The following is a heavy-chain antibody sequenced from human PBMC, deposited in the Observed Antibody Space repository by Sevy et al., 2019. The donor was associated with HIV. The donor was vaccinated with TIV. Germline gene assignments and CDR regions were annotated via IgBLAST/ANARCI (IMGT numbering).Heavy chain of an antibody. CDR3: TTDYYDSSGYRH. V-gene: IGHV3-15*07. CDR2: IKSKTDGGTT. CDR1: GFTFTDAW. D-gene: IGHD3-22*01. Sequence: GGFLRLSCAASGFTFTDAWMNWVRQAPGKGLEWVGRIKSKTDGGTTDYAAPVKGRFTISRDDSKNTLWLQMNSLKTEDTAVYYCTTDYYDSSGYRHWGQGTLVTVSS. J-gene: IGHJ4*02.